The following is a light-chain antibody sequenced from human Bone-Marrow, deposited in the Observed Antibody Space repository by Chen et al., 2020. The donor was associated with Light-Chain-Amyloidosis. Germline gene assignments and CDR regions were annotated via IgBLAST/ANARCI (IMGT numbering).Light chain of an antibody. V-gene: IGKV1-5*03. J-gene: IGKJ1*01. CDR1: QSISSW. CDR3: QQYNSYSPA. Sequence: DIQMTQSPPTLSASGGDRVTITCRASQSISSWLAWYQQKPGKAPKLLIYKASSLESGVPSRFSGSGSGTEFTLTISSLQPDDFATYYCQQYNSYSPAFGQGTKVEIK. CDR2: KAS.